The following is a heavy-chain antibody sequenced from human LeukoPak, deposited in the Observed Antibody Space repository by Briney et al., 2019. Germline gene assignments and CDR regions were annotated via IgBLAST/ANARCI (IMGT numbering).Heavy chain of an antibody. D-gene: IGHD6-19*01. CDR2: IYHSGST. CDR1: GYSISSGFY. V-gene: IGHV4-38-2*02. Sequence: PSETLSLTCTVSGYSISSGFYWGWIRQPPGKGLEWIGSIYHSGSTYYNPSLKSRVTISVDTSKNQFSLKLSSVTATDTAVYYCAREATGYSSGWYYYFDYWGQGTLVTVSS. J-gene: IGHJ4*02. CDR3: AREATGYSSGWYYYFDY.